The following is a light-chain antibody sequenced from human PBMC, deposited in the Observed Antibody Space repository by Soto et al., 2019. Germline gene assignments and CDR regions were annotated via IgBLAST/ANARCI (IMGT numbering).Light chain of an antibody. V-gene: IGLV1-47*01. CDR2: RNN. CDR1: SSNIGSSY. J-gene: IGLJ2*01. Sequence: QSVLTQPPSASGTPGQRVTISCSGSSSNIGSSYVYWYQQLPGTAPKLLIFRNNQRPSGVPDRFSGSKSGNSASLAISGLRSEDEADYYCAGWDASLSGHVVFGGGTKVTVL. CDR3: AGWDASLSGHVV.